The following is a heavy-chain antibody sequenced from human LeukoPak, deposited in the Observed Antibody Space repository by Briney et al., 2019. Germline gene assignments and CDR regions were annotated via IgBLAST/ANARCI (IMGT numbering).Heavy chain of an antibody. V-gene: IGHV4-59*01. CDR3: ARDTLAAAFDI. D-gene: IGHD6-13*01. J-gene: IGHJ3*02. Sequence: SETLSLTCTVSGGSISSYYWSWIRQPPGKGLEWIGYIYYSGSTNYNPSLKSRVTISVDTSKNQFSLKLSSVTAADTAVYYCARDTLAAAFDIWGQGTMVTVSS. CDR2: IYYSGST. CDR1: GGSISSYY.